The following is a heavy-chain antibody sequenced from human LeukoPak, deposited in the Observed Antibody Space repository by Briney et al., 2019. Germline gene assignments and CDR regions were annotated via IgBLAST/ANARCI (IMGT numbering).Heavy chain of an antibody. V-gene: IGHV1-2*02. J-gene: IGHJ4*02. D-gene: IGHD6-19*01. CDR2: INPYSGGT. Sequence: ASVKVSCKASGYTFTDYYIHWVRQAPGQGLEWMGWINPYSGGTNYAEKFQGRVTMTRDTSFTTAYMELSSLRSDDTAIYYCATLRRSGWYIGDWGQGTLVTVSS. CDR3: ATLRRSGWYIGD. CDR1: GYTFTDYY.